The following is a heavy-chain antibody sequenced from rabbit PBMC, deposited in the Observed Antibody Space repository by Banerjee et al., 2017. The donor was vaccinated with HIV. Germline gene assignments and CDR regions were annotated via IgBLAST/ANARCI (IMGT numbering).Heavy chain of an antibody. CDR1: GFSFNNKYV. CDR3: ARDNGYAIDL. Sequence: QSLEESGGDLVKPEGSLTLTCTASGFSFNNKYVMCWVRQAPGKGLEYIGDVSTGGRTVYATWAKGRFTVSKTSSTTVTLQMTSLTPADTATYFCARDNGYAIDLWGPGTLVTVS. V-gene: IGHV1S40*01. J-gene: IGHJ6*01. CDR2: VSTGGRT. D-gene: IGHD6-1*01.